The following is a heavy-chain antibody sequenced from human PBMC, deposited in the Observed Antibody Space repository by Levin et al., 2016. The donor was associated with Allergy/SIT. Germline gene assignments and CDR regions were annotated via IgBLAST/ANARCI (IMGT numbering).Heavy chain of an antibody. J-gene: IGHJ6*02. D-gene: IGHD3-10*01. Sequence: GGSLRLSCAASGFTFSSYSMNWVRQAPGKGLEWVSVIYSGGSKYYADSVKGRFTISRDNSKNTLYLQMNSLRAEDTAVYYCAREWVLLWFGELLWDPSRTPSGNYYGMDVWGQGTTVTVSS. V-gene: IGHV3-66*02. CDR1: GFTFSSYS. CDR2: IYSGGSK. CDR3: AREWVLLWFGELLWDPSRTPSGNYYGMDV.